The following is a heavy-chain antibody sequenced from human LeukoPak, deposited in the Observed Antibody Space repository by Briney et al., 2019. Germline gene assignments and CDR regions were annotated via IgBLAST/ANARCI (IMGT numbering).Heavy chain of an antibody. Sequence: SGGSLRLSCAASGFTFSRQAMSWVRQASRKGLEWVSGISGSGGSTYYADSVKGRFTITRDNSKNTLYLQMNSLRAEDTAVYYCAKAATSYYFDYWGQGTLVTVSS. CDR3: AKAATSYYFDY. V-gene: IGHV3-23*01. CDR2: ISGSGGST. CDR1: GFTFSRQA. J-gene: IGHJ4*02. D-gene: IGHD5-24*01.